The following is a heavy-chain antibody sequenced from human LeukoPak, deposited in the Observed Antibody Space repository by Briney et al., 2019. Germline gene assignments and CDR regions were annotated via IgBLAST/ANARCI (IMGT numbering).Heavy chain of an antibody. D-gene: IGHD6-19*01. V-gene: IGHV3-23*01. J-gene: IGHJ4*02. CDR1: GFTFSSYA. CDR2: ISGSGGST. CDR3: AKDQSGWYQSSHYFDY. Sequence: GGSLRLSCAASGFTFSSYAMSWARQAPGKGLEWVSAISGSGGSTYYADSVKGRFTISRDNSKNTLYLQMNSLRAEDTAVYYCAKDQSGWYQSSHYFDYWGQGTLVTVSS.